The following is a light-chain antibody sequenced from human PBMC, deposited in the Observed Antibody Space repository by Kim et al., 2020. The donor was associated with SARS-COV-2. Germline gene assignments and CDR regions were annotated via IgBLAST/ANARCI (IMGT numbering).Light chain of an antibody. V-gene: IGLV2-14*03. J-gene: IGLJ3*02. CDR1: TSDIGDYNF. CDR3: TSYTRTKTVL. CDR2: DVN. Sequence: QSALTQPASVSASPGQSITISCTGTTSDIGDYNFVSWYQQHPDRAPRLVIYDVNQRPSGISDRFSGSKSANTASLTISGLQPDDEAVYHCTSYTRTKTVLFGGGTQLTVL.